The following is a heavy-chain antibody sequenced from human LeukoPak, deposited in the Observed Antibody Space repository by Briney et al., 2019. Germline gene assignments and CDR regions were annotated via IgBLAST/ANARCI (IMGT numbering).Heavy chain of an antibody. D-gene: IGHD1-14*01. CDR1: GGSISSYY. CDR2: IYYSGST. J-gene: IGHJ6*03. V-gene: IGHV4-59*01. CDR3: ARVNPYYYYMDV. Sequence: SETLSLTCTVSGGSISSYYWSWIRQPPGKGLEWIGYIYYSGSTNYNPSLKSRVTISVDTSKNQFSLKLSSVTAADTAVYYCARVNPYYYYMDVWGKGTTVTISS.